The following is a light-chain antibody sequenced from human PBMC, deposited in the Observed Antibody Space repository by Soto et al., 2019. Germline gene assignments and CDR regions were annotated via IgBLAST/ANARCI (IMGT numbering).Light chain of an antibody. V-gene: IGLV2-14*01. J-gene: IGLJ1*01. CDR2: DVS. CDR1: SSDVGGYNY. Sequence: QSALTQPASVSGSPGQSITISCTGTSSDVGGYNYVSWYQQHPGKAPKVMIYDVSNRPSGVSNRFSGSKSGNTASLTISGLQAEDEADYYCSSYTSSSAIGVFGTGTKLTVL. CDR3: SSYTSSSAIGV.